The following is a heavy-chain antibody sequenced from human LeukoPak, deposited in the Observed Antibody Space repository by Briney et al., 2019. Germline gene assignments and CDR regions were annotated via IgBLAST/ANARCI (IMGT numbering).Heavy chain of an antibody. CDR3: ARGGRTISYWYFDL. CDR2: IYYSGST. J-gene: IGHJ2*01. D-gene: IGHD3-3*01. V-gene: IGHV4-31*03. CDR1: GGSISSGGYY. Sequence: PSETLSLTCTVSGGSISSGGYYWSWIRQHPGKGLEWIGYIYYSGSTYYNPSLKSRVTISVDTSKNQFSLKLSSVTAADTAVYYCARGGRTISYWYFDLWGRGTLVTVSS.